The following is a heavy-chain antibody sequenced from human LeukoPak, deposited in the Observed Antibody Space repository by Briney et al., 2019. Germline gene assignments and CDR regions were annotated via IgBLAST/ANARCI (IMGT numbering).Heavy chain of an antibody. CDR1: GFTFSIYA. CDR2: IRYDGSYK. J-gene: IGHJ5*02. D-gene: IGHD3-22*01. CDR3: AKLPRSSGLPSS. V-gene: IGHV3-30*02. Sequence: GGSLRLSCAASGFTFSIYAMHWVRQAPGKGLEWVAFIRYDGSYKYYADSVKGRFTISRDNSKDTLFLQMNSLRAEDTALYYCAKLPRSSGLPSSWGQGTLVTVSS.